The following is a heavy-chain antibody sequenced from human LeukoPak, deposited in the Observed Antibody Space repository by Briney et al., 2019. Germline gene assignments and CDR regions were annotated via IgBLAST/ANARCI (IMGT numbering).Heavy chain of an antibody. CDR3: AREEQSGSSWFAY. J-gene: IGHJ4*02. V-gene: IGHV5-51*01. D-gene: IGHD6-13*01. CDR1: GYDFTNYW. Sequence: GESLKISCKGSGYDFTNYWIGWVRQMPGKGLEWMAIIYPGDSDTRYSPSFQGQVSISADKSINTAYPQWSSLKASDTAMYYCAREEQSGSSWFAYWGQGALVTVSS. CDR2: IYPGDSDT.